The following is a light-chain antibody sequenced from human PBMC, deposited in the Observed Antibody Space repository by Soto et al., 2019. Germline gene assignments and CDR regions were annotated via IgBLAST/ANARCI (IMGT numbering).Light chain of an antibody. CDR3: QQLFDSQIT. CDR1: QVISTS. Sequence: DIQLTQSPSVLSPSIGESVTITCRASQVISTSLAWYQVKPGKAPKLLIYAASTLESGVPSRFSATVSGKEFSLTITSLQPEDFATYYCQQLFDSQITFGQGTRLEIX. CDR2: AAS. V-gene: IGKV1-9*01. J-gene: IGKJ5*01.